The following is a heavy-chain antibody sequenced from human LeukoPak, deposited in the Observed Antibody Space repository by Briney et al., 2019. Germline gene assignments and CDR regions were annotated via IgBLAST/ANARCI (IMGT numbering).Heavy chain of an antibody. Sequence: PSETLSLTCAVYGGSFSGYYWSWIRQPPGKGLECIGEINHSGSTNYNPSLKSRVTISVDTSKNQFSLKLSSVTAADTAVYYCARVPHCSSTSCYRRIVDYWGQGTLVTVSS. V-gene: IGHV4-34*01. CDR2: INHSGST. J-gene: IGHJ4*02. CDR1: GGSFSGYY. CDR3: ARVPHCSSTSCYRRIVDY. D-gene: IGHD2-2*01.